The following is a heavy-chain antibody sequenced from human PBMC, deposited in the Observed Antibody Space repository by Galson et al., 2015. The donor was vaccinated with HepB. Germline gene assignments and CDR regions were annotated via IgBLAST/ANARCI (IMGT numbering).Heavy chain of an antibody. V-gene: IGHV3-66*01. D-gene: IGHD6-13*01. CDR3: ARRLAAAGGDAFDI. CDR2: IYSGGST. CDR1: GFTVSSNY. J-gene: IGHJ3*02. Sequence: SLRLSCAASGFTVSSNYMSWVRQASGKGLEWASVIYSGGSTYYADSVKGRFTISRDNSKNTLYLQMNSLRAEDTAVYYCARRLAAAGGDAFDIWGQGTMVTVSS.